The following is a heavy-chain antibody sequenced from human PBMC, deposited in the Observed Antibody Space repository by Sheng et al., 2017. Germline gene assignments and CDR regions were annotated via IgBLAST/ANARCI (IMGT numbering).Heavy chain of an antibody. CDR3: TTDGGGNSAPVSGTGTYEVLDY. Sequence: EVQLVESGGGLVKPGGSLRLSCTVSGVTFSSVWMSWVRQAPGKGLEWVGRIKRRDEGETTDYAAPVKGRFTISRDVSENTLYLQLNSLKDEDTALYYCTTDGGGNSAPVSGTGTYEVLDYWGPGTLVIVSS. CDR2: IKRRDEGETT. CDR1: GVTFSSVW. J-gene: IGHJ4*02. D-gene: IGHD3-10*01. V-gene: IGHV3-15*01.